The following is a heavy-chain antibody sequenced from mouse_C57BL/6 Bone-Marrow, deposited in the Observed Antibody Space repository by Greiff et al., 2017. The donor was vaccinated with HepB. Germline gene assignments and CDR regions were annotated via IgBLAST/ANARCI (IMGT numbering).Heavy chain of an antibody. Sequence: EVQVVESGPGLVKPSQSLSLTCSVTGYSITSGYYWNWIRQFPGNKLEWMGYISYDGSNNYNPSLKNRISITRDTSKNQFFLKLNSVTTEDTATYYCAKAFYYYGSSYVFAYWGQGTLVTVSA. J-gene: IGHJ3*01. V-gene: IGHV3-6*01. CDR3: AKAFYYYGSSYVFAY. D-gene: IGHD1-1*01. CDR2: ISYDGSN. CDR1: GYSITSGYY.